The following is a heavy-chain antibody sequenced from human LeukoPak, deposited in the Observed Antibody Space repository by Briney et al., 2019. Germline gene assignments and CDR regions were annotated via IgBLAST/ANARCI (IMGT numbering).Heavy chain of an antibody. J-gene: IGHJ6*02. CDR1: GFTFSSHS. V-gene: IGHV3-21*01. D-gene: IGHD2-15*01. Sequence: GGSLRLSCATSGFTFSSHSMNWVRQAPGKGLEWVSSISSSSSYIYYADSVKGRFTFSRDNAKNSLYLQMNSLRAEDTAVYYCARDFLYCSGGSCYEDYYYGMDVWGQGTTVTVSS. CDR2: ISSSSSYI. CDR3: ARDFLYCSGGSCYEDYYYGMDV.